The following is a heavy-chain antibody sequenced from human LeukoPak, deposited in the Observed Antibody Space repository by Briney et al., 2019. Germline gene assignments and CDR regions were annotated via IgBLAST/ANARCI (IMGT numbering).Heavy chain of an antibody. Sequence: GGSLRLSCAASGFPFSSYAMSWVRQAPGKGLEWVSAISGSGGSTYYADSVKGRFTISRDNSKNTLYLQMNGLRAEDTAVYYCAKAASPTTRYFDYWGQGTLVTVSS. CDR3: AKAASPTTRYFDY. J-gene: IGHJ4*02. V-gene: IGHV3-23*01. CDR2: ISGSGGST. D-gene: IGHD1-26*01. CDR1: GFPFSSYA.